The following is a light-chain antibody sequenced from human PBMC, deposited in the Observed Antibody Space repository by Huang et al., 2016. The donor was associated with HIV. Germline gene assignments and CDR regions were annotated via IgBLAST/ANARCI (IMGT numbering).Light chain of an antibody. CDR1: QSLLHTNAYNY. Sequence: DIVMIQSPLSLPVTPGEPASISCRSSQSLLHTNAYNYLVWYLQKPGQSPQLLFYLGSIRASGVPDRFSGGGSGTRFSPNISRVEAEDAGIYYCMEALKTPYTFGQGTKLEIK. CDR2: LGS. J-gene: IGKJ2*01. V-gene: IGKV2-28*01. CDR3: MEALKTPYT.